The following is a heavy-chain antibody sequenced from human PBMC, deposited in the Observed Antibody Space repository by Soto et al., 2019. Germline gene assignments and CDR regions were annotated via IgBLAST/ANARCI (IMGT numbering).Heavy chain of an antibody. D-gene: IGHD6-19*01. J-gene: IGHJ6*02. Sequence: ASVKVSCKASGYTFTSYGISWVRQAPGQGHEWMGWISAYNGNTNYAQKLQGRVTMTTDTSTSTAYMELRSLRSDDTAVYYCARAGPSSGWYSYYYYGMDVWGQGTTVTVSS. CDR1: GYTFTSYG. CDR3: ARAGPSSGWYSYYYYGMDV. CDR2: ISAYNGNT. V-gene: IGHV1-18*01.